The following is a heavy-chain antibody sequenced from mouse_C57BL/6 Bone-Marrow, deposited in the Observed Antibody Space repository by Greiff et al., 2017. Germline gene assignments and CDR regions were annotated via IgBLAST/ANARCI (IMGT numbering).Heavy chain of an antibody. D-gene: IGHD3-2*02. Sequence: QVQLKQPGAELVRPGSSVKLSCKASGYTFTSYWMDWVKQRPGQGLEWIGNIYPSDSETHYNQKFKDKATLTVDKSSSTAYMQLSSLTSEDSAVYYCARKSAQATPDNRGQGNSVTASS. CDR2: IYPSDSET. CDR1: GYTFTSYW. J-gene: IGHJ4*01. V-gene: IGHV1-61*01. CDR3: ARKSAQATPDN.